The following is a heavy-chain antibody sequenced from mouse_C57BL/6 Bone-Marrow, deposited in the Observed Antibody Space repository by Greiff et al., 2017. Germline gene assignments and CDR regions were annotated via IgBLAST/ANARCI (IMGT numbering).Heavy chain of an antibody. D-gene: IGHD2-2*01. CDR3: ARDGPMVTTTRYWYFDV. CDR1: GFTFSSYA. J-gene: IGHJ1*03. V-gene: IGHV5-4*01. CDR2: ISDGGSYT. Sequence: VQLKESGGGLVKPGGSLKLSCAASGFTFSSYAMSWVRQTPEKRLEWVATISDGGSYTYYPDNVKGRFTISRDNAKNNLYLQMSHLKSEDTAMYYCARDGPMVTTTRYWYFDVWGTGTTVTVSS.